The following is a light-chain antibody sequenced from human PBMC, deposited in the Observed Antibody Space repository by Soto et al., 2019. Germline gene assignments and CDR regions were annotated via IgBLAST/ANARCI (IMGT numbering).Light chain of an antibody. V-gene: IGLV1-40*01. CDR2: GNS. CDR1: SSNIGAGYD. CDR3: QSYDSSLSGVV. J-gene: IGLJ2*01. Sequence: QSVLTQPHSVSWAPGQRVTISCTGSSSNIGAGYDVHWYQQLPGTAPKLLIYGNSNRPSGVPDRFSGSKSGTSASLAITGLQAEDEADYYCQSYDSSLSGVVFGGGTKLTVL.